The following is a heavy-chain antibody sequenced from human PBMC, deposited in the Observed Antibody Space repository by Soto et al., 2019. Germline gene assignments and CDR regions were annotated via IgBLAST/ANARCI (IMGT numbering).Heavy chain of an antibody. Sequence: SVKVSCKASGYTFTGYYMHWVRQAPGQGLEWMGRIIPILGIANYAQKFQGRVTITADKSTSTAYMELSSLRSEDTAVYYCATLLLAYCGGDCPMADYWGQGTLVTVSS. CDR2: IIPILGIA. CDR1: GYTFTGYY. J-gene: IGHJ4*02. D-gene: IGHD2-21*02. CDR3: ATLLLAYCGGDCPMADY. V-gene: IGHV1-69*02.